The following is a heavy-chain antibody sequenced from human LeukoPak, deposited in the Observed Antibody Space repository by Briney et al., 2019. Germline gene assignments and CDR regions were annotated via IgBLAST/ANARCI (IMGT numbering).Heavy chain of an antibody. Sequence: SETLSLTCTVSGGSISSHYWSWIRQPPGKGLEWIGYIYYSGSTNYNPSLKSRVTISVDTSKNQFSLKLSSVTAADTAVYYCARVPLDPGVAAAGTAFDIWGQGTMVTVSS. D-gene: IGHD6-13*01. CDR3: ARVPLDPGVAAAGTAFDI. V-gene: IGHV4-59*11. CDR2: IYYSGST. CDR1: GGSISSHY. J-gene: IGHJ3*02.